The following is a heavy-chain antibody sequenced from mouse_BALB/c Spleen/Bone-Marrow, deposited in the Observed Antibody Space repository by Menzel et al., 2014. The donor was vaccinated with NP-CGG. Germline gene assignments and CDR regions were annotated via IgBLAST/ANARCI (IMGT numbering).Heavy chain of an antibody. J-gene: IGHJ3*01. CDR2: RRTKPKHYTT. Sequence: EVKVVESGGGLVQPGDSLRLSCALSGLPFGDFSRGGVPRPPGKSLGGIVARRTKPKHYTTEYSASVKGRFNVSRDTSQSILYLQMNALRAEDTAIYYCARDVGYGNYFVYWGQGTLVTVSA. D-gene: IGHD2-10*02. CDR3: ARDVGYGNYFVY. V-gene: IGHV7-1*02. CDR1: GLPFGDFS.